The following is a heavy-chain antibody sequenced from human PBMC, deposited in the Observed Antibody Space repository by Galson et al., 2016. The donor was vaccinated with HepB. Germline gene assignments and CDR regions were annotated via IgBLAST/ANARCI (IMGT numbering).Heavy chain of an antibody. D-gene: IGHD5-12*01. CDR1: GYSFPSQW. Sequence: QSGAEVKKPGESLRISCKDSGYSFPSQWIAWVRQMPGKGLEWMGIIYSGDSDTRYSPSFQGQVAISVDKSISTAYLQWSSLKASDTGIYFCARAMSGYPFDSWGQGTLVTVSS. J-gene: IGHJ4*02. V-gene: IGHV5-51*01. CDR3: ARAMSGYPFDS. CDR2: IYSGDSDT.